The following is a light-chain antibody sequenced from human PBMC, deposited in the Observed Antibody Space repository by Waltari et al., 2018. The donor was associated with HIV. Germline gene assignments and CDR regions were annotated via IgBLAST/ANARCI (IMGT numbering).Light chain of an antibody. Sequence: DIQLTQSPSFLSASIGDRVTITCRASEDINEFLAWYQQKPGVAPKLLIYAASTLEDEVPSRFSGSGSGTDFTLTISSLQPEDFATYFCQRLNTYPPDTFGPGTKLEI. CDR2: AAS. J-gene: IGKJ2*01. V-gene: IGKV1-9*01. CDR1: EDINEF. CDR3: QRLNTYPPDT.